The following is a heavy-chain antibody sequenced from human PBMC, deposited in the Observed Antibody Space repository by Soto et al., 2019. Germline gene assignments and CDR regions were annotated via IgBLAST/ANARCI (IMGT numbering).Heavy chain of an antibody. D-gene: IGHD3-22*01. CDR1: GFTFSTYA. Sequence: EVQLLESGGGLVQPGGSLRLSCTTSGFTFSTYAMSWVRQAPGKGLEWISAISGSGGTTYYADSVKGRFTISRDSSKNTLYLQMNSLRAEDTAVYYCAKVTPLYYDSSGSWGDFDYWGQGTLVTVSS. CDR3: AKVTPLYYDSSGSWGDFDY. CDR2: ISGSGGTT. V-gene: IGHV3-23*01. J-gene: IGHJ4*02.